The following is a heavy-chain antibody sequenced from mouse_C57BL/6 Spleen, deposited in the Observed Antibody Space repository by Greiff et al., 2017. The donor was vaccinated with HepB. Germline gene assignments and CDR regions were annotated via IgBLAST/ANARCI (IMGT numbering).Heavy chain of an antibody. V-gene: IGHV3-1*01. D-gene: IGHD1-1*01. CDR3: ARGGYGSSFDY. J-gene: IGHJ2*01. Sequence: EVKLQESGPGMVKPSQSLSLTCTVTGYSITSGYDWHWIRHFPGNKLEWMGYISYSGSTNYNPSLKSRISITHDTSKNHFFLKLNSVTTEDTATYYCARGGYGSSFDYWGQGTTLTVSS. CDR1: GYSITSGYD. CDR2: ISYSGST.